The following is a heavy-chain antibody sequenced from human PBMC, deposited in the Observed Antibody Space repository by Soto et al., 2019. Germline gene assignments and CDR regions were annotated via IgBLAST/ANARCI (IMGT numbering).Heavy chain of an antibody. V-gene: IGHV1-69*13. CDR1: GGTFSGDA. CDR2: IIPIFGTA. Sequence: SVKVSCKASGGTFSGDAISWGRKATGQGLEWMGGIIPIFGTANYAQKFQGRVTITADESTSTAYMELSSLRSEDTAVYYCATAIYGDFQSYFDYWGQGTLVTVSS. D-gene: IGHD4-17*01. J-gene: IGHJ4*02. CDR3: ATAIYGDFQSYFDY.